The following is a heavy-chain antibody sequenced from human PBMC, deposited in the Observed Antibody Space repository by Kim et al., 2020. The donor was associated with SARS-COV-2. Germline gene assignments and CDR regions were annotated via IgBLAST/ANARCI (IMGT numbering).Heavy chain of an antibody. CDR1: GYTFTGYY. CDR2: INPNSGGT. D-gene: IGHD2-15*01. J-gene: IGHJ4*02. Sequence: ASVKVSCKASGYTFTGYYMHWVRQAPGQGLEWMGWINPNSGGTNYAQKFQGRVTMTRDTSISTAYMELSRLRSDDTAVYYCARDPGYCSGGSCYSISYFDYWGQGTLVTVSS. V-gene: IGHV1-2*02. CDR3: ARDPGYCSGGSCYSISYFDY.